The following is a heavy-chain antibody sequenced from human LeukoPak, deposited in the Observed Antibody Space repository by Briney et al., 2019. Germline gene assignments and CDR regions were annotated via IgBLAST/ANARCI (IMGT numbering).Heavy chain of an antibody. Sequence: PGGSLRLSCAASGFTFGTYGLAWVRQAPGKGLEWVSAISASGDHTYYADSVKGRFSISRNNFKNTLYLQMNSLRAEDTALYYCAKEMGSSQPFDYWGQGTLVTVSS. V-gene: IGHV3-23*01. J-gene: IGHJ4*02. CDR1: GFTFGTYG. CDR3: AKEMGSSQPFDY. CDR2: ISASGDHT. D-gene: IGHD3-10*01.